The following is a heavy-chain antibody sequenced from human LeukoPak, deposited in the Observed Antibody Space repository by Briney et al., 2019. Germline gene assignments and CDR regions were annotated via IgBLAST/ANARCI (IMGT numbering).Heavy chain of an antibody. CDR3: ARQLWLSSGWFDP. Sequence: PSETLSLTCSVAGDSITNSNSYWGWIRQPPRKGLEWIGATYYTGSTYYSPSLKSRVTISVDTSKNQFSLKVTSVTAADTAVYCCARQLWLSSGWFDPWGQGTLVTVSS. CDR1: GDSITNSNSY. V-gene: IGHV4-39*01. CDR2: TYYTGST. D-gene: IGHD3-16*02. J-gene: IGHJ5*02.